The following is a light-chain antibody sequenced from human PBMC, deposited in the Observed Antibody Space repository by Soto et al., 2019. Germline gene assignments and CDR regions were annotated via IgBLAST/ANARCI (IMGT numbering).Light chain of an antibody. J-gene: IGLJ2*01. V-gene: IGLV1-40*01. CDR3: LSFDSSLSVV. Sequence: QSVLTQPPSVSGAPGQRVTISCTGSSSNIGAGYDVHWYQQLPGRAPKLLIYGNTNRPSGVPDRFSGLKSGTSASLAITGHQAEDEADYYCLSFDSSLSVVLGGGTQLTVL. CDR1: SSNIGAGYD. CDR2: GNT.